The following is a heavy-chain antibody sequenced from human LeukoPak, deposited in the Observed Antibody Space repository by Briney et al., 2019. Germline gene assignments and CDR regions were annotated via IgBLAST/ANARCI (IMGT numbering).Heavy chain of an antibody. Sequence: KVSRELSLDTRSISAISWARRAPRHGLEWLGRIIPIFGIANYAQKFQGRFTITADKSTSTAYMDLSSLRSEDTAVYYCARPHDYGDSTFDYWGQGTLVTVSS. CDR1: LDTRSISA. V-gene: IGHV1-69*04. J-gene: IGHJ4*02. D-gene: IGHD4-17*01. CDR3: ARPHDYGDSTFDY. CDR2: IIPIFGIA.